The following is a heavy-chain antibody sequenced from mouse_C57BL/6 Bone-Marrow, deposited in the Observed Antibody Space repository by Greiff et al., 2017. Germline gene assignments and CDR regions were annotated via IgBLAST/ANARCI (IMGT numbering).Heavy chain of an antibody. CDR1: GFTFSDYG. J-gene: IGHJ2*01. D-gene: IGHD4-1*01. Sequence: EVKLMGSGGGLVKPGGSLKLSCAASGFTFSDYGMHWVRQAPEKGLEWVAYISSGSSTIYYADTVKGRFTISRDNAKNTLFLQMTSLRSEDTAMYYCARNWDGDFDYWGQGTTLTVSS. CDR3: ARNWDGDFDY. V-gene: IGHV5-17*01. CDR2: ISSGSSTI.